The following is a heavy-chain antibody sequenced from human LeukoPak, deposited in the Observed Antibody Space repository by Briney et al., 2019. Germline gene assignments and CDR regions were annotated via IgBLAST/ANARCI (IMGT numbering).Heavy chain of an antibody. Sequence: PGGSLRLSCAASGFTFSSYAMSWVRQAPGKGLEWVSAISGSGGSTYYADSVMGRFTISRDNSKNTLYLQMNSLRAEDTAVYYCAKDRFWGYSGYDESGADYWGQGTLVTVSS. CDR2: ISGSGGST. CDR1: GFTFSSYA. CDR3: AKDRFWGYSGYDESGADY. J-gene: IGHJ4*02. V-gene: IGHV3-23*01. D-gene: IGHD5-12*01.